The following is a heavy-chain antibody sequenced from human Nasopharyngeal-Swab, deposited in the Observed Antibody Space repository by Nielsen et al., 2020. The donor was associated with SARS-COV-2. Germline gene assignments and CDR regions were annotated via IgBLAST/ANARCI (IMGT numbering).Heavy chain of an antibody. V-gene: IGHV4-4*07. CDR2: VYTSGST. Sequence: SETLSLTCSVSGGSISGYFLSWIRQPAGEGLEWIGRVYTSGSTNYNPSLKSRVTISIDMSKNQFSLELRSVTAADTAVYYCARSGTTKYGLDVWGQGTTVIVSS. CDR3: ARSGTTKYGLDV. J-gene: IGHJ6*01. D-gene: IGHD1-1*01. CDR1: GGSISGYF.